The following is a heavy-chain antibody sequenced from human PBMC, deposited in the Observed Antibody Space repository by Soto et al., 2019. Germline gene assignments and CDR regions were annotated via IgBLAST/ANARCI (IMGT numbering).Heavy chain of an antibody. D-gene: IGHD5-12*01. CDR1: GGTFSSYA. CDR2: IIPIIGIA. Sequence: ASVKVSCKASGGTFSSYAISWVRQAPGQGLEWMGRIIPIIGIANYAQKFQGRVTITADKSTSTAYIELSSLRSEYTAVYYCARYLSLYSAYDYDYYYGIDVWGQGTTVTVSS. V-gene: IGHV1-69*04. J-gene: IGHJ6*02. CDR3: ARYLSLYSAYDYDYYYGIDV.